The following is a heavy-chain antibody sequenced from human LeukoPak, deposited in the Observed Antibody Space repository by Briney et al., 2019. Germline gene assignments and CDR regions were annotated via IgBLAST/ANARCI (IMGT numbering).Heavy chain of an antibody. CDR1: GFTFDNYA. D-gene: IGHD2-21*01. CDR2: IGGSGHNI. Sequence: GGSLRLSCAASGFTFDNYAMHWVRQAPGKGLEWVSAIGGSGHNIHYADSVRGRFTFSRDNSKNTLYLQMNSLRAEDSATYYCSKDFFNFGENGPDHYWGKGTLVAFSS. V-gene: IGHV3-23*01. CDR3: SKDFFNFGENGPDHY. J-gene: IGHJ4*02.